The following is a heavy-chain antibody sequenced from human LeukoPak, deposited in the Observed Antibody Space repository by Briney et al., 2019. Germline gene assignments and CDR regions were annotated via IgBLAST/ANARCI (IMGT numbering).Heavy chain of an antibody. CDR3: ASGRSGSYYQY. J-gene: IGHJ4*02. Sequence: PSETLSLTCSVSGGSISSSNYYWGWIRQPPGKGLEWIGSIFYSGSTYYNPSLKSRVTILVDTSKKDFALKLSSVTAADTAVYYCASGRSGSYYQYWGQGTLVTVSS. CDR2: IFYSGST. D-gene: IGHD1-26*01. CDR1: GGSISSSNYY. V-gene: IGHV4-39*02.